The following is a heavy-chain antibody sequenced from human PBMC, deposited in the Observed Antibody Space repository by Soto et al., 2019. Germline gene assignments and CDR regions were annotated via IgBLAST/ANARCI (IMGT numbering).Heavy chain of an antibody. D-gene: IGHD2-2*01. Sequence: GESLKISCKGSGYSFTSYWIGWVRQMPGKGLEWMGIIYPGDSDTRYSPSFQGQVTISADKSISTAYLQWSSLKASDTAMYYCASSSEYCSSTSCSGQDAFDIWGQGTMVTVSS. CDR2: IYPGDSDT. CDR1: GYSFTSYW. CDR3: ASSSEYCSSTSCSGQDAFDI. J-gene: IGHJ3*02. V-gene: IGHV5-51*01.